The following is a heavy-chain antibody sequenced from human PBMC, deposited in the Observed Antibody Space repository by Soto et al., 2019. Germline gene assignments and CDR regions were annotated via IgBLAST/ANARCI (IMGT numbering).Heavy chain of an antibody. Sequence: QVQLVQSGAEVKKPGASVKVSCKASGYTFTSYAMHCVRQAPGQRLEWMGWINAGNGNTKYSQKFQGRVTITRDTPGSTAYMELSSLRSEDTAVYYCARGPGGPDGPGDYWGQGTLVTVSS. CDR2: INAGNGNT. CDR1: GYTFTSYA. CDR3: ARGPGGPDGPGDY. V-gene: IGHV1-3*01. D-gene: IGHD2-15*01. J-gene: IGHJ4*02.